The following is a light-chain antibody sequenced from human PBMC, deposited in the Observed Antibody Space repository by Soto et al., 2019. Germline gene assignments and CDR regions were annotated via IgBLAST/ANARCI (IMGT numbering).Light chain of an antibody. CDR2: GAS. CDR3: QQYENWPSIT. J-gene: IGKJ5*01. V-gene: IGKV3-15*01. Sequence: EIVMTQSPAALSVSPGERATLSCRASQNIRSNLAWYQQKPGQAPRLLISGASTRATGIPVRFSGSGSGTEFTLTISSLQSEDFAVYYCQQYENWPSITFGQ. CDR1: QNIRSN.